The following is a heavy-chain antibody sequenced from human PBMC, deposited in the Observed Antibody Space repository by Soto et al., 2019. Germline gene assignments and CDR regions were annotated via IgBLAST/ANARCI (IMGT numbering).Heavy chain of an antibody. CDR3: AKSAPVVPAAIYYYGMDV. V-gene: IGHV3-23*01. Sequence: GGSLRLSCAASGFTFSSYWMSWVRQAPGKGLEWVSNISGSGGSTYYVDSVKGRFTISRDNSKNTLYLQMNSLRAEDTAVYYCAKSAPVVPAAIYYYGMDVWGQGTTVTVSS. D-gene: IGHD2-2*01. J-gene: IGHJ6*02. CDR1: GFTFSSYW. CDR2: ISGSGGST.